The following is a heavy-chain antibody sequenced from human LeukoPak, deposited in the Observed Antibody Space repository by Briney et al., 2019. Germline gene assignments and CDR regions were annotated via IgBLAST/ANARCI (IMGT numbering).Heavy chain of an antibody. CDR3: ARDAVVVTANWYSDL. D-gene: IGHD2-21*02. CDR2: INPSGGST. J-gene: IGHJ2*01. Sequence: ASVKVSCKASGYTFTSYYMHWVRQAPGQGLEWMGIINPSGGSTSYAQKFQGRVTMTRDTSTSTVYMELSSLRSEDTAVYYCARDAVVVTANWYSDLWGRGTLVTVSS. V-gene: IGHV1-46*01. CDR1: GYTFTSYY.